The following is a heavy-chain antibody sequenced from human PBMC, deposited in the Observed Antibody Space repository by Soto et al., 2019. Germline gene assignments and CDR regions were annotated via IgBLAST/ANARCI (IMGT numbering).Heavy chain of an antibody. D-gene: IGHD3-9*01. V-gene: IGHV4-30-2*02. Sequence: SETLSLTCAVSGGSISSGGYSWIWIRQPPGKGLEWIGYIYHSGSTYYSPSLKSRVTISVDTSKNQFSLKLSSVTAADTAVYYRARLLRSFVWLEDNGKDVWGTGTTLTLSS. CDR1: GGSISSGGYS. CDR2: IYHSGST. CDR3: ARLLRSFVWLEDNGKDV. J-gene: IGHJ6*04.